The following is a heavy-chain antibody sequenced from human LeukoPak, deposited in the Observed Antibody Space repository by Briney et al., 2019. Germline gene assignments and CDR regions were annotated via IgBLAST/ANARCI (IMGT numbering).Heavy chain of an antibody. CDR3: ARQQGSFSGGRDY. V-gene: IGHV5-51*01. D-gene: IGHD5-12*01. CDR2: IYPGDSNT. CDR1: GYSFTSYW. J-gene: IGHJ4*02. Sequence: GAFLKISCEGSGYSFTSYWIGWVRPLPGKGLEWLGIIYPGDSNTKYNPSFQGPVTISADKSISPAYLQWSSLQASDTAIYYCARQQGSFSGGRDYWGQGTLVTVSS.